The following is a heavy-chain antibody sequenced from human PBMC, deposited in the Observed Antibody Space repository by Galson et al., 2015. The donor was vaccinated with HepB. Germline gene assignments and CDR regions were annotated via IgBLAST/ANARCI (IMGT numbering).Heavy chain of an antibody. V-gene: IGHV1-46*01. Sequence: SVKVSCKASGYTFTSYYMHWVRQAPGQGLEWMGIINPSGGSTSYAQKFQGRVTITRDTSTSTVYMELSSLRSEDTAVYYCARQKPIGPLYRIVVVPAAARGGWFDPWGQGTLVTASS. CDR2: INPSGGST. J-gene: IGHJ5*02. CDR3: ARQKPIGPLYRIVVVPAAARGGWFDP. CDR1: GYTFTSYY. D-gene: IGHD2-2*01.